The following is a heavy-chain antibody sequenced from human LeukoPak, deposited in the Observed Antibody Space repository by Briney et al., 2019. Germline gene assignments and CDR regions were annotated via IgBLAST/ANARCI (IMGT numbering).Heavy chain of an antibody. CDR1: DGSISSYY. J-gene: IGHJ5*02. D-gene: IGHD2-2*01. V-gene: IGHV4-4*07. CDR2: IYTSGST. CDR3: ARDLFKRYCSSTSCYHGDNNWFDP. Sequence: SETLSLTCTVSDGSISSYYWSWIRQPAGKGLEWIGRIYTSGSTNYNPSLKSRVTMSVDTSKNQFSLKLSSVTAADTAVYYCARDLFKRYCSSTSCYHGDNNWFDPWGQGTLVTVSS.